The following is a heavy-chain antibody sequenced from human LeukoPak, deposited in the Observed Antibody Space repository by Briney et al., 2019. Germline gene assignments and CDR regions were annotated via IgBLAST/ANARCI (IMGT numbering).Heavy chain of an antibody. D-gene: IGHD3-10*01. Sequence: GGSLRLSCAASGFTVSSNYMSWVRQAPAKGLEWVSVIYSGGRTYYADSVKGRFTISSHNSKNTLYLQMNSLRAEDTAVYYCARVNGGGFDHWGQGTLVTVSA. CDR1: GFTVSSNY. CDR2: IYSGGRT. J-gene: IGHJ4*02. V-gene: IGHV3-53*04. CDR3: ARVNGGGFDH.